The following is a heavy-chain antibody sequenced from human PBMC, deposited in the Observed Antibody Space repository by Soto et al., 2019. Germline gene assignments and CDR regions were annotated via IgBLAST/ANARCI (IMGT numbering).Heavy chain of an antibody. CDR3: ARSRDFWSGFDY. CDR2: IYYSGST. D-gene: IGHD3-3*01. CDR1: GGSVSSGSYY. V-gene: IGHV4-61*01. Sequence: SETLSLTCTVSGGSVSSGSYYWSWIRQPPGKGLEWIGYIYYSGSTNYNPSLKSRVTISVDTSKNQFSLKLSSVTAADTAVYYCARSRDFWSGFDYWGQGTLVTVSS. J-gene: IGHJ4*02.